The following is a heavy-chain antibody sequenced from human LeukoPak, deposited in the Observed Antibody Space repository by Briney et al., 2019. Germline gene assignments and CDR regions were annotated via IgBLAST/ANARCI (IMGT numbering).Heavy chain of an antibody. CDR3: ASETVLLWFGY. D-gene: IGHD3-10*01. CDR1: GYSISSGYY. V-gene: IGHV4-38-2*02. J-gene: IGHJ4*02. CDR2: IYHSGST. Sequence: KPSETLSLTCTVSGYSISSGYYWGWIRQPPGKGLEWIGSIYHSGSTYYNPSLKSRVTISVDTSKNQFSLKLSSVTAADTAVYYCASETVLLWFGYWGQGTLVTVSS.